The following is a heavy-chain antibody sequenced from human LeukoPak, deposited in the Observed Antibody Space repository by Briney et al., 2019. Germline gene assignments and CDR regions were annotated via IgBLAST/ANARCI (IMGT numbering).Heavy chain of an antibody. D-gene: IGHD3-22*01. V-gene: IGHV3-7*03. Sequence: GGSLRLSCEASGFTFSSYWMSWVRQAPGKGLEWVANIKQVGSDKYYVDSLKGRFTISRDNSKNTLYLQMNSLRAEDTAVYYCAKKGYYDGSGYYMYYFDHWGQGTLVTVSS. J-gene: IGHJ4*02. CDR3: AKKGYYDGSGYYMYYFDH. CDR1: GFTFSSYW. CDR2: IKQVGSDK.